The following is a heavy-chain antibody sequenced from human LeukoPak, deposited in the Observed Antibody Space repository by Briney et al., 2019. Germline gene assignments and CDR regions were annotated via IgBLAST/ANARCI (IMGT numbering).Heavy chain of an antibody. V-gene: IGHV3-48*01. D-gene: IGHD1-1*01. J-gene: IGHJ4*02. Sequence: GGSLRLSCAASGFTFSSYSMNWVRQAPGKGLEWVSYISSSSSTIYYADSVKGRFTISRDNAKNSLYLQMNSLRAEDTAVYYCASAKGDAWNYFDYWGQGTLVTVSS. CDR1: GFTFSSYS. CDR3: ASAKGDAWNYFDY. CDR2: ISSSSSTI.